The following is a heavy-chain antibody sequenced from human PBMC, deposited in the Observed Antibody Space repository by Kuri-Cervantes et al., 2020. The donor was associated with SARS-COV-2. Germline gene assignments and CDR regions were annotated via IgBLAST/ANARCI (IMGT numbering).Heavy chain of an antibody. CDR2: INSNTGVT. Sequence: ASVKVSCKASGYPFTEYYIHWVRQAPGQGLEWVGWINSNTGVTKYSQKFQGRVTMTRDTSISTAYMELSRLRSDDTAVYYCARGLAQWLGRYYYYMDVWGKGTTVTVSS. V-gene: IGHV1-2*02. D-gene: IGHD6-19*01. J-gene: IGHJ6*03. CDR1: GYPFTEYY. CDR3: ARGLAQWLGRYYYYMDV.